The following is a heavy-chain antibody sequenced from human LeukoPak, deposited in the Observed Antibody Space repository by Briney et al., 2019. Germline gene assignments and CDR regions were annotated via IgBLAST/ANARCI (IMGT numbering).Heavy chain of an antibody. D-gene: IGHD3-22*01. CDR1: GGSISSGSYY. Sequence: SQTLSLTCTVSGGSISSGSYYWSWIRQPPGKGLEWIGEINHSGSTNYNPSLKSRVTISVDTSKNQFSLKLSSVTAADTAVYYCARGRGSDYYDSSGYYSRVFDYWGQGTLVTVSS. V-gene: IGHV4-39*07. CDR3: ARGRGSDYYDSSGYYSRVFDY. J-gene: IGHJ4*02. CDR2: INHSGST.